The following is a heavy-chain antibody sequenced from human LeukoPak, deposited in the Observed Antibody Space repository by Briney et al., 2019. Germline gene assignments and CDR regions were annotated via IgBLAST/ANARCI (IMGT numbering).Heavy chain of an antibody. V-gene: IGHV1-2*06. J-gene: IGHJ5*02. CDR3: ARTGGYCSGGSCYSNRFDP. CDR1: GYTFTGYY. CDR2: INPNSGGT. Sequence: ASVKVSCKASGYTFTGYYMHWVRQAPGQGLEWMGRINPNSGGTNYAQKFQGRVTMTRDTSISTAYMELSRLRSDDTAVYYCARTGGYCSGGSCYSNRFDPWGQGTLVTVSS. D-gene: IGHD2-15*01.